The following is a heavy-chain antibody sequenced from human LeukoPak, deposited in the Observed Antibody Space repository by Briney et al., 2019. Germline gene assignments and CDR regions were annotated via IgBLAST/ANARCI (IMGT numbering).Heavy chain of an antibody. CDR3: ARDPGYCSSTSCYQHHPPPWLDP. CDR2: ISSSGSTI. V-gene: IGHV3-11*01. D-gene: IGHD2-2*01. J-gene: IGHJ5*02. Sequence: GGSLRLSCAASGFTFSDYYMSWIRQAPGKGLEWVSYISSSGSTIYYADSVKGRFTISRDNAKNSLYLQMNSLRAEDTAVYYCARDPGYCSSTSCYQHHPPPWLDPWGQGTLVTVSS. CDR1: GFTFSDYY.